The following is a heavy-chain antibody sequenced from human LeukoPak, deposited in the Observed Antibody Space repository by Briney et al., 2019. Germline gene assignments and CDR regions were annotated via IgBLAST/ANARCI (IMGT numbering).Heavy chain of an antibody. CDR3: ARGVSSSWYYYYGMDV. V-gene: IGHV1-3*03. Sequence: ASVKVSCKASGYTFTSYAMHWVRQASGQRLEWMGWINAGNGNTKYSQKFQGRVTITRNTSISTAYMGLSSLRSEDMAVYYCARGVSSSWYYYYGMDVWGQGTTVTVSS. CDR2: INAGNGNT. J-gene: IGHJ6*02. CDR1: GYTFTSYA. D-gene: IGHD6-13*01.